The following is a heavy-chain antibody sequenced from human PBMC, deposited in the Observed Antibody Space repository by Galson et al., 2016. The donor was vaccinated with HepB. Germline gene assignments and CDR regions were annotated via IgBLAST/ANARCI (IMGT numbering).Heavy chain of an antibody. Sequence: CAISGDSVSSNSGAWNWIRQSPSRGLEWLGRTYYRSKWYTDYAVSVKSRVTITADTSKNQFSLHLTSVSPDDTAVYYCARLGLLDSRWLAPFDDWGQGTLVTVSS. J-gene: IGHJ4*02. CDR2: TYYRSKWYT. D-gene: IGHD6-19*01. V-gene: IGHV6-1*01. CDR3: ARLGLLDSRWLAPFDD. CDR1: GDSVSSNSGA.